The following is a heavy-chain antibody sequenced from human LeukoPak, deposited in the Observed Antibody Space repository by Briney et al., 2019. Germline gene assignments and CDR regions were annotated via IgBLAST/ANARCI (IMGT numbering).Heavy chain of an antibody. J-gene: IGHJ3*02. CDR1: GFTFRSYA. CDR3: AIEGYYYGNGAFDI. CDR2: VSGYGDAT. V-gene: IGHV3-23*01. D-gene: IGHD3-10*01. Sequence: QPGGSLRLSCAASGFTFRSYAMNWVRQAPGKGLEWVSTVSGYGDATYDADSVKGRFTISRDNSKNTLYLQMDSLRAEDTAVYYCAIEGYYYGNGAFDIWGQGTMVTVSS.